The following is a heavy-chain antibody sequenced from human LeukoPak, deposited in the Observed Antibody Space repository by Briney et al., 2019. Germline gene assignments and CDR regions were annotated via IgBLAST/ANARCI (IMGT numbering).Heavy chain of an antibody. CDR1: GFSFSSHG. CDR3: AKHHYDSSGWDLYYFDY. CDR2: IIGGAGGT. V-gene: IGHV3-23*01. J-gene: IGHJ4*02. D-gene: IGHD3-22*01. Sequence: LPGGTLRLSCAASGFSFSSHGMSWVRQAPGKGLEWVSGIIGGAGGTYYADSVKGRFTISRDNAKNTLYLQMSSLRAEDTAVYYCAKHHYDSSGWDLYYFDYWGQGTLVTVSS.